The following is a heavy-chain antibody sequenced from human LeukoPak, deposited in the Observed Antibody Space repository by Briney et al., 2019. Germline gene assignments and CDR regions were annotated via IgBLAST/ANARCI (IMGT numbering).Heavy chain of an antibody. V-gene: IGHV4-39*07. CDR1: GGTIDDSRYY. CDR3: ARDWRE. CDR2: IHSSGNT. J-gene: IGHJ4*02. D-gene: IGHD3-3*01. Sequence: SETLSLTCTVSGGTIDDSRYYWGWIRQPPGKGLEWIGSIHSSGNTFYNPSLKSRVTISVDTSNNQFYLKLHSVTAADTAVYYCARDWREWGQGTLVTASS.